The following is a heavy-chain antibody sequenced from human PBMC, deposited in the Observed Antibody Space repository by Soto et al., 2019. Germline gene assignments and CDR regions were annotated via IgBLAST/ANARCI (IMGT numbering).Heavy chain of an antibody. D-gene: IGHD5-18*01. CDR1: GFTFTSSA. CDR2: IVVVSGNT. Sequence: SVKVSCKASGFTFTSSAVPWVRQARGQRPEGIGWIVVVSGNTNYAQKFQERVTITRDKSTSTAYMVLSSLRSEDTAVYYYAAVLGYGYEYYYYGMDVWGQGTTVTVSS. J-gene: IGHJ6*02. CDR3: AAVLGYGYEYYYYGMDV. V-gene: IGHV1-58*01.